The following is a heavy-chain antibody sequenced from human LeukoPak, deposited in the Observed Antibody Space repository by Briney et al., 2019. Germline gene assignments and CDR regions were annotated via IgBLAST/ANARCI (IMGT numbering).Heavy chain of an antibody. CDR1: GGSTSTSRYH. J-gene: IGHJ4*02. D-gene: IGHD5-18*01. Sequence: PSETLSLTCSVSGGSTSTSRYHWGWIRQPPGKGLEWIGSIYYSGTTYYNPSLKSRVSMSVDTSKNQFSLKLNSVTAADTAVYYCAREEYSPGHYPFDYWGQGTLVTVSS. CDR2: IYYSGTT. CDR3: AREEYSPGHYPFDY. V-gene: IGHV4-39*07.